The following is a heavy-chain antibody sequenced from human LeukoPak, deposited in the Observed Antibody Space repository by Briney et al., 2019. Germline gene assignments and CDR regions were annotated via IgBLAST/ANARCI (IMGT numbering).Heavy chain of an antibody. Sequence: SETLSLTCTVSGGSISSYYWSWIRQPPGKGLEWIGYIYHSGSTNHNPSLKSRVTISVDTSKNQFSLKLSSVTAADTAVYYCARDGYSGNDGIWGQGPLVTVSS. CDR1: GGSISSYY. CDR3: ARDGYSGNDGI. D-gene: IGHD5-12*01. V-gene: IGHV4-59*01. J-gene: IGHJ4*02. CDR2: IYHSGST.